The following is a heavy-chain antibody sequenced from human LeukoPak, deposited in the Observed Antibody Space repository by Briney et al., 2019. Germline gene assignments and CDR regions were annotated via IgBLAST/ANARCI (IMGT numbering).Heavy chain of an antibody. J-gene: IGHJ4*02. D-gene: IGHD5-12*01. Sequence: SETLSLTCTVSGGSISSGSYYWSWIRQPAGKGLEWIGRIYTSGSTNYNPSLKSRVTISVDTSKNQFSLKLSSVTAADTAVYYCATAHIVATTFDYWGQGTLVTVSS. V-gene: IGHV4-61*02. CDR2: IYTSGST. CDR1: GGSISSGSYY. CDR3: ATAHIVATTFDY.